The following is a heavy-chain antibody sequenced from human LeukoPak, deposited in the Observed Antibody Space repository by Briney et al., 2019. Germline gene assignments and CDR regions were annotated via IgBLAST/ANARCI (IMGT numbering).Heavy chain of an antibody. CDR1: GGSISSYY. CDR2: IYYSGST. J-gene: IGHJ4*02. V-gene: IGHV4-59*12. CDR3: ARTIYRGSSYYFDY. Sequence: SETLSLTCTVSGGSISSYYWSWIRQPPGKGLEWIGYIYYSGSTNYNPSLKSRVTISVDTSKNQFSLKLSSVTAADTAVYYCARTIYRGSSYYFDYWGQGTLVTVSS. D-gene: IGHD1-26*01.